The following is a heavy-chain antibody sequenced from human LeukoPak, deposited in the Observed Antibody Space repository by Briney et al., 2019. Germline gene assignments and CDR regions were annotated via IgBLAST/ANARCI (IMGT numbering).Heavy chain of an antibody. Sequence: SETLSLTCTVSGGSLSSYYWTWIRQPPGKGLEWIGYIFYSGSTNYNPSLKSRVTMSVDTSKSQFSLKLNSVTAADTAVYYRARSGTLTGYLYWGQGALVTVSS. J-gene: IGHJ4*02. V-gene: IGHV4-59*01. CDR1: GGSLSSYY. D-gene: IGHD3-9*01. CDR2: IFYSGST. CDR3: ARSGTLTGYLY.